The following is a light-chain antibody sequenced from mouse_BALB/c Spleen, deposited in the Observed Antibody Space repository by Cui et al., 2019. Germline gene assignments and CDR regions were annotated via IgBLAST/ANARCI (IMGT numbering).Light chain of an antibody. V-gene: IGKV4-68*01. CDR1: STVSY. Sequence: QIVLTQSPALMLASPGETVTMTCSSSSTVSYMYWYQQKPRASPKPWIYLTSNLASGVPARFSGSGSGTSYSLTISSMEAEDAATYYCQQWSSNPLTFGAGTKLELK. CDR2: LTS. J-gene: IGKJ5*01. CDR3: QQWSSNPLT.